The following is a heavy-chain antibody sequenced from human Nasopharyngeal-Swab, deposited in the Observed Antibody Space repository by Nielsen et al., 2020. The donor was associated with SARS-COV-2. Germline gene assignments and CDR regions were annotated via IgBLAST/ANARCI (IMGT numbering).Heavy chain of an antibody. Sequence: GGSLRLSCAASGFTFDDYAMHWVRQAPGKGLEWVSSISWNSGSIGYADSVKGRFTISRDNAKNSLYLQMNSLRAEDTALYYCAKGLYDSSCYPVVAFDIWGQGTMVTVSS. CDR1: GFTFDDYA. D-gene: IGHD3-22*01. CDR2: ISWNSGSI. CDR3: AKGLYDSSCYPVVAFDI. J-gene: IGHJ3*02. V-gene: IGHV3-9*01.